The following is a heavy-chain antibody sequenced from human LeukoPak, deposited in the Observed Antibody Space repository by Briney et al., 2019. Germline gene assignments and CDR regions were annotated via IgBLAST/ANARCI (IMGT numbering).Heavy chain of an antibody. J-gene: IGHJ4*02. CDR3: ARDGITLFGVEKDGDY. CDR2: IKQDGSEK. D-gene: IGHD3-3*01. Sequence: GGSLRLSCAASGFTFSSYWMSWVRQAPGKGLEWAANIKQDGSEKYYVDSVKGRFTISRDNAKNSLYLQMNSLRAEDTAVYYCARDGITLFGVEKDGDYWGQGTLVTVSS. V-gene: IGHV3-7*01. CDR1: GFTFSSYW.